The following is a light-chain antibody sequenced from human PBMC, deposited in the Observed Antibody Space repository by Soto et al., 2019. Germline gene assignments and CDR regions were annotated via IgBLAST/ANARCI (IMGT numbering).Light chain of an antibody. CDR3: QQYNNRPYT. V-gene: IGKV3-15*01. CDR1: QSISSD. J-gene: IGKJ2*01. Sequence: EIMMTQSPDTLSVSPGERATVSCRASQSISSDFAWFQLKPVQAPRLLIYGASPRAPDVPDRFSGSGSGTEFTLTISSLHSEDLAVYYCQQYNNRPYTFGQGTKLEIK. CDR2: GAS.